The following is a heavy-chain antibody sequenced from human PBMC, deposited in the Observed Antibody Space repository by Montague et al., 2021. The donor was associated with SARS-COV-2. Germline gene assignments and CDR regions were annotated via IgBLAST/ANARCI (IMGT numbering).Heavy chain of an antibody. CDR2: IYYSGST. V-gene: IGHV4-31*01. D-gene: IGHD3-22*01. J-gene: IGHJ2*01. CDR3: ARSPEPMIILIITSLNWYFDL. CDR1: GGSISSGGYY. Sequence: TLSLTCTVSGGSISSGGYYWSWIRQHPGKGLEWIGYIYYSGSTYYNPSLKSQVTTSVDTSKNQFSLKMSSVTAADTAVYYCARSPEPMIILIITSLNWYFDLWGRGTLVTVSS.